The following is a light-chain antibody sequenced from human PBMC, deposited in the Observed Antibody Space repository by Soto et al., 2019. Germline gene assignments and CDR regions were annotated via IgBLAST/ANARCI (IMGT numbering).Light chain of an antibody. J-gene: IGLJ1*01. CDR1: SSDVGGYSY. Sequence: QSVLTQPPSATGSPGQSITIPRTGTSSDVGGYSYVSWYQQHPGKAPKLMVYEVSERPSGVPDRFSGSKSGNTASLTVSGLQAEDEADYYCSSYAGSNNFGVFGTGTKVTVL. CDR3: SSYAGSNNFGV. CDR2: EVS. V-gene: IGLV2-8*01.